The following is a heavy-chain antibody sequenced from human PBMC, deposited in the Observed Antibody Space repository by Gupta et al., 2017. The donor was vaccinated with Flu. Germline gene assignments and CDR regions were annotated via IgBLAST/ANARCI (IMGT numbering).Heavy chain of an antibody. CDR2: IGGGGTTT. CDR1: GFPFSSFA. D-gene: IGHD4-17*01. V-gene: IGHV3-23*01. Sequence: EVQLLESGGGLVQPGGSLRLSCATSGFPFSSFAMSWVRQGPGEGLEVGSSIGGGGTTTYYADSVKGRFTVSRDNSRNTVHLQMNSLKAEDTAVYYCAKGLTSYGDYSYFDYWGQGALVTVSS. CDR3: AKGLTSYGDYSYFDY. J-gene: IGHJ4*02.